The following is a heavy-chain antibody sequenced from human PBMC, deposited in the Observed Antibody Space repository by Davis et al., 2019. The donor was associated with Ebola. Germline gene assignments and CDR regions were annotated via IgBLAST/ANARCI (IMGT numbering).Heavy chain of an antibody. Sequence: GESLKISCAASGFAFSSFAMHWVRQAPGKGLEWVALISYDGRNKYYADSVKGRFTISRDNSKNTLYLEMNRLRAEETAVYYCARERIVYKQLLGGYFAYWGQGTLVTVSS. J-gene: IGHJ4*02. CDR1: GFAFSSFA. V-gene: IGHV3-30*04. CDR3: ARERIVYKQLLGGYFAY. D-gene: IGHD6-13*01. CDR2: ISYDGRNK.